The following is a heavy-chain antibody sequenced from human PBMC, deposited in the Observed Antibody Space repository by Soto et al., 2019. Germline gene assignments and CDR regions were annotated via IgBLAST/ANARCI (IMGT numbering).Heavy chain of an antibody. CDR3: ARGGGVGVAGSAAFDM. Sequence: QLHLVQSGAVVKKPGASVTVSCSASGYPVTAYYMHWVRQAPGRGLEWMGGINPATGAAKYTQTFQGRVTMARDTSTSTVFMGLGGLTSGDTAVFFLARGGGVGVAGSAAFDMWGQGTLVTVSS. CDR2: INPATGAA. V-gene: IGHV1-2*02. CDR1: GYPVTAYY. D-gene: IGHD3-3*01. J-gene: IGHJ3*02.